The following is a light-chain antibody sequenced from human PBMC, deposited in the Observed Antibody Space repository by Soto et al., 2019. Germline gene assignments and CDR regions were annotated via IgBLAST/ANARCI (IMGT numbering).Light chain of an antibody. CDR3: AAWDDTLTGRDV. J-gene: IGLJ1*01. CDR2: KNN. Sequence: SVLTQPPSASGAPGQRGSVSCSGTSSSIGSNYVFWYQHLPGMAPKLLIYKNNQRPSGVPDRFSASKSGTSASLAISGLPAEDNADYHCAAWDDTLTGRDVFGTGTKVTVL. CDR1: SSSIGSNY. V-gene: IGLV1-47*01.